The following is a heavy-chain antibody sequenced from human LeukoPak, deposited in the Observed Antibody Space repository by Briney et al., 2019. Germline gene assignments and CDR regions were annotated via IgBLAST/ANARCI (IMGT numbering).Heavy chain of an antibody. CDR1: GYTFTIYG. Sequence: GASVNVTFKCSGYTFTIYGISWVRQAPGQGLEWVGWISAYNGNTNYAQKLQGRVTMTTETSTNTAYMELRSLRSDDTAVYYCAREGYGSGSYYNPDYWGQGTLVTVSS. CDR2: ISAYNGNT. CDR3: AREGYGSGSYYNPDY. D-gene: IGHD3-10*01. V-gene: IGHV1-18*01. J-gene: IGHJ4*02.